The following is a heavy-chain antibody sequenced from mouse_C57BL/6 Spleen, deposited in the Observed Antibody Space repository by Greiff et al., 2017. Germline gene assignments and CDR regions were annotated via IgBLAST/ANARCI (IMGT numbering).Heavy chain of an antibody. CDR1: GYTFTSYW. J-gene: IGHJ2*01. CDR2: IYPGSGST. V-gene: IGHV1-55*01. D-gene: IGHD1-1*01. Sequence: QVQLQQPGAELVKPGASVKMSCKASGYTFTSYWITWVKQRPGQGLEWIGEIYPGSGSTNYNEKFKSKATLTVDTSSSTAYMQLSSLTSEDSAVYYCARRDIGYYGSSFDYWGQGTTLTVSS. CDR3: ARRDIGYYGSSFDY.